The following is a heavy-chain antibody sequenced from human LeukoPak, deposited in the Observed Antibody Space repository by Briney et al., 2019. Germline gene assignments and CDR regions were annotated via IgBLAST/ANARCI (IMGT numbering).Heavy chain of an antibody. Sequence: PGGSLRLSCAASGFTFSSYGMHWVRQAPGKGLEWVAVIWYDGSNKYYADSVKGRFTISRDNSKNTLYLQMNSLRAEDTAVYYCARDRFLEWLLDYWGQGTLVTVSS. D-gene: IGHD3-3*01. J-gene: IGHJ4*02. CDR1: GFTFSSYG. CDR3: ARDRFLEWLLDY. CDR2: IWYDGSNK. V-gene: IGHV3-33*01.